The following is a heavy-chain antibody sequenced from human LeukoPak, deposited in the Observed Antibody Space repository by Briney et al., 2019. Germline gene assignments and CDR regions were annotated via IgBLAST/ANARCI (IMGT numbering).Heavy chain of an antibody. CDR2: INYSGDT. CDR1: GGSISSNNYY. CDR3: VRLQAVTGNFDS. J-gene: IGHJ4*02. D-gene: IGHD1-20*01. Sequence: SETLSLTCTVSGGSISSNNYYWGWLRQPPGKGLEWIETINYSGDTYYNPSLKSRVTISVGSSKSQFSLKLSSVTAADTAVYYCVRLQAVTGNFDSWGQGALVTVSS. V-gene: IGHV4-39*07.